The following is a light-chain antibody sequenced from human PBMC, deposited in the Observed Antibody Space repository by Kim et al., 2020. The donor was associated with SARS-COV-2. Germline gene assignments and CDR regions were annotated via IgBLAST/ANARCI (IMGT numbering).Light chain of an antibody. Sequence: QSALTQPASVSGSPGQSITFSCTGTNSDIGYYDYVSWYQQHPGKAPKLIIYNVSYRPTGVSNRFSGSKSGNTASLTISGLQAEDEADYYCSSYTTSSTYFFGTGTKVTVL. CDR3: SSYTTSSTYF. CDR2: NVS. CDR1: NSDIGYYDY. J-gene: IGLJ1*01. V-gene: IGLV2-14*01.